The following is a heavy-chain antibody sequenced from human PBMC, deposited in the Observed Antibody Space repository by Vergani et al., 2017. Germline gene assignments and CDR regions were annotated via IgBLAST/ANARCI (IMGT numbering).Heavy chain of an antibody. J-gene: IGHJ4*02. CDR1: EYSFGNYW. V-gene: IGHV5-51*01. CDR3: ARHTTYTDS. Sequence: EVELVPSGPEMRKPGESLKISCKGSEYSFGNYWIGWVRQMPGKGREWMGIIYPADSDTRYSPSFQGQVTISADKSISTAFLQWDSLKASDTALYYCARHTTYTDSWGQGTLVTVSS. CDR2: IYPADSDT. D-gene: IGHD1-1*01.